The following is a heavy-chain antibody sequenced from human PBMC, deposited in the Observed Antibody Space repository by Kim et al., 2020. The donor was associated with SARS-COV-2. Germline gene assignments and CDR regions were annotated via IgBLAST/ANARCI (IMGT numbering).Heavy chain of an antibody. V-gene: IGHV3-48*02. CDR3: ARERGPLWFGELSSWYYYYGMDV. CDR2: ISSSSSTI. D-gene: IGHD3-10*01. J-gene: IGHJ6*02. CDR1: GFTFSSYS. Sequence: GGSLRLSCAASGFTFSSYSMNWVRQAPGKGLEWVSYISSSSSTIYYADSVKGRFTISRDNAKNSLYLQMNSLRDEDTAVYYCARERGPLWFGELSSWYYYYGMDVWGQGTTVTVSS.